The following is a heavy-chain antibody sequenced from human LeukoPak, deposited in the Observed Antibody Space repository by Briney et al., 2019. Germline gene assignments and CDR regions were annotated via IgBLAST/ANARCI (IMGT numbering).Heavy chain of an antibody. CDR1: GFTVSSNY. CDR3: ARSGLTGYTGYYFDY. Sequence: PGGSLRLSCAGSGFTVSSNYMSWVRQAPGKGLEWVSVIYSGGSTYYADFVKGGFTISRDNSKNTLYLQMNSLRPEDTAVYYCARSGLTGYTGYYFDYWGQGTLVTVSS. J-gene: IGHJ4*02. CDR2: IYSGGST. V-gene: IGHV3-66*01. D-gene: IGHD3-9*01.